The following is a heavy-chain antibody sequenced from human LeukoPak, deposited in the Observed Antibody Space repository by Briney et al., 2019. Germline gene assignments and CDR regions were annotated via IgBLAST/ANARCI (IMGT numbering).Heavy chain of an antibody. CDR1: GFTFSSYC. V-gene: IGHV3-30*02. Sequence: PGGSLTLAWAVSGFTFSSYCMHWVRQAPDKVLEWDAFIRSDGSNKNYADSVKGRFTISRDNSKNTLYLQMNSLRAEDTAVYVCAKDPELIAVAGTEGFDYWGQGTLVTVSS. J-gene: IGHJ4*02. CDR2: IRSDGSNK. CDR3: AKDPELIAVAGTEGFDY. D-gene: IGHD6-19*01.